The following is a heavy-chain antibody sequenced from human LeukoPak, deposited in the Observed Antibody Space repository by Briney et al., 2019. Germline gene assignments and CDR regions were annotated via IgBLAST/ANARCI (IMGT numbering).Heavy chain of an antibody. CDR2: IYYSGST. V-gene: IGHV4-39*01. J-gene: IGHJ3*02. CDR3: ARRDMTAVTAYAFDI. Sequence: SETLSLTCTVSGGXISSSTYYWGWIRQPPGKGLEWIGSIYYSGSTYYSPSLKSRVTISVDTSKNQFSLRLSSVTAADTAVYYCARRDMTAVTAYAFDIWGQGTMVTVSS. D-gene: IGHD4-11*01. CDR1: GGXISSSTYY.